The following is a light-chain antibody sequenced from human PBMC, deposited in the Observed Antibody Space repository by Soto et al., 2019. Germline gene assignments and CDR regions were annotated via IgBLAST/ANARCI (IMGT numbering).Light chain of an antibody. J-gene: IGKJ1*01. CDR1: QSISTW. CDR3: QEHNSYIPT. Sequence: DIQMTQSPSTLSASVGDRVTITCRASQSISTWLVWYQQKPGKAPKVLIYDASSLQSGVPSRFSGHGSGTDFTLTISSLQPDDFATYYCQEHNSYIPTFGPGTKVDI. V-gene: IGKV1-5*01. CDR2: DAS.